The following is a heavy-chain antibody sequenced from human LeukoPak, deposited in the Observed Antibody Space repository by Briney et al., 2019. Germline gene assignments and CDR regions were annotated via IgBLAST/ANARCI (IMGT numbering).Heavy chain of an antibody. J-gene: IGHJ3*02. CDR2: IKQDASEK. Sequence: PGGSLRLSCAASGFTFSRYWMSWVRQAPGKGLEWVGNIKQDASEKFYVDSVKGRFTISRDNAKKSLYLQMNSLRADDTAVYFCARGDYYDSSGFYTDAFDIWGQGTMVTVSS. CDR1: GFTFSRYW. D-gene: IGHD3-22*01. CDR3: ARGDYYDSSGFYTDAFDI. V-gene: IGHV3-7*04.